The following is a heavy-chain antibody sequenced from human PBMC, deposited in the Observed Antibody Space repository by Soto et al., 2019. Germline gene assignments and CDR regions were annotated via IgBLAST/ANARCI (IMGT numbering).Heavy chain of an antibody. Sequence: SVKVSCKASGGTFSSYAISWVRQAPGQGLEWMGGIIPIFGTANYAQKFQGRVTITADESTSTAYMELSSLRSEDTAVYYCARDTLAYCGGDCYLYGMDVWGQGTTVTVSS. CDR3: ARDTLAYCGGDCYLYGMDV. CDR1: GGTFSSYA. D-gene: IGHD2-21*02. V-gene: IGHV1-69*13. J-gene: IGHJ6*02. CDR2: IIPIFGTA.